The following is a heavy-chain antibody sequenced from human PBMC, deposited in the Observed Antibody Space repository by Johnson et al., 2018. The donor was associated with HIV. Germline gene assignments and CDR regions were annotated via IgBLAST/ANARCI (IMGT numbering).Heavy chain of an antibody. Sequence: QVQLVESGGGVVQPGGSLRLSCAASGLIFTNYGMHWVRQAPGKGLEWVAFIRYVATHKYSDDSVTGRFTISRDNSKDTLDLQMNSHRAENKAVENCARSLNAGRPFDIWGQGTLVTVSS. CDR3: ARSLNAGRPFDI. D-gene: IGHD3-16*02. CDR2: IRYVATHK. J-gene: IGHJ3*02. V-gene: IGHV3-30*02. CDR1: GLIFTNYG.